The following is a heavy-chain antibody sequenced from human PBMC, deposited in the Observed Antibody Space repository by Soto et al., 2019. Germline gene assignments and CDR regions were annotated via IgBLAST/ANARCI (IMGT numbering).Heavy chain of an antibody. J-gene: IGHJ4*02. Sequence: EVQLVESGGGLVKPGGSLRLSCAASGFTFSNAWMSWVRQAPGKGLEWVGRIKSKTDGGTTDYAAPVKGRFTISRDDSKNTLYLQMNSLKTEDTAVYYCTTDGRLDYDFWSGYPNVDYWGQGTLVTVSS. CDR1: GFTFSNAW. D-gene: IGHD3-3*01. CDR3: TTDGRLDYDFWSGYPNVDY. CDR2: IKSKTDGGTT. V-gene: IGHV3-15*01.